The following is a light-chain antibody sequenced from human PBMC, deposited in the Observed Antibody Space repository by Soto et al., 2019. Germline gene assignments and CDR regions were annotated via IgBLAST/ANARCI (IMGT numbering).Light chain of an antibody. CDR2: GAS. CDR3: EQYGSSPPIT. J-gene: IGKJ5*01. Sequence: EIVLTQSPGTLLLSPVERATLSCRASQSVSSSYLASYQQKPGQAPRLLIYGASSRATGIPDRFSGSGSGTDFTLTISRLEPEDFAVYYCEQYGSSPPITFGQGTRLEIK. V-gene: IGKV3-20*01. CDR1: QSVSSSY.